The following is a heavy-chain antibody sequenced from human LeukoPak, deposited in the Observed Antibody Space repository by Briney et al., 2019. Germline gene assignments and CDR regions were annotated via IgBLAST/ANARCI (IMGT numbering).Heavy chain of an antibody. Sequence: SETLSLTCTVSGGSISSYYWSWIRQPPGKGLEWIGYIYYSGSTNYNPSLKSRVTISADTSKKQFSLKLSSVTAADTAVYYCARHSYYDILTGFDPWGQGTLVTVSS. D-gene: IGHD3-9*01. V-gene: IGHV4-59*08. J-gene: IGHJ5*02. CDR1: GGSISSYY. CDR3: ARHSYYDILTGFDP. CDR2: IYYSGST.